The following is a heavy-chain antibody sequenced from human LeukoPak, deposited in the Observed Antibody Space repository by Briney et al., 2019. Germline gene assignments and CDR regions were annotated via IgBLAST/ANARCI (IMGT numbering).Heavy chain of an antibody. V-gene: IGHV4-59*01. D-gene: IGHD1-1*01. CDR1: GGSISSYY. J-gene: IGHJ4*02. CDR3: ARLTPLEPRTLDY. Sequence: PSETLPLTCTVSGGSISSYYWSWIRQPPGKGLEWIGYIYYSGSTNYNSSLKSRVTISVDTSKNQFSLKLSSVTAADTAVYYCARLTPLEPRTLDYWGQGTLVTVSS. CDR2: IYYSGST.